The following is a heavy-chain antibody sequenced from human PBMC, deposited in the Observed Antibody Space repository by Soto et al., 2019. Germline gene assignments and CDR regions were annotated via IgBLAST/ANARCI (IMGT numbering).Heavy chain of an antibody. Sequence: QVQLQESGPGLVKPSETLSLTCAVSGDSISSYYCMWIRQPPGKGRESIGYLYYGRSANYNPSLKXLIPXAXDTATNQCTLTLSSMAAADTAVYYCALRSMAVVPEYWGQGTLGTVSS. CDR2: LYYGRSA. D-gene: IGHD3-22*01. CDR3: ALRSMAVVPEY. CDR1: GDSISSYY. V-gene: IGHV4-59*01. J-gene: IGHJ4*02.